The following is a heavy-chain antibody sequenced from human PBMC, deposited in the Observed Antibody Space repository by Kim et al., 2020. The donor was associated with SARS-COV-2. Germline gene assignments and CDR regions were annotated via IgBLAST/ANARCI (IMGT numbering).Heavy chain of an antibody. V-gene: IGHV3-33*06. J-gene: IGHJ3*02. CDR2: IWYDGSNK. D-gene: IGHD3-10*01. CDR1: GFTFSSYG. CDR3: AKDLQYYYGSGSYYNDAFDI. Sequence: GGSLRLSCAASGFTFSSYGMHWVRQAPGKGLEWVAVIWYDGSNKYYADSVKGRFTISRDNSKNTLYLQMNSLRAEDTAVYYCAKDLQYYYGSGSYYNDAFDIWGQGTMVTVSS.